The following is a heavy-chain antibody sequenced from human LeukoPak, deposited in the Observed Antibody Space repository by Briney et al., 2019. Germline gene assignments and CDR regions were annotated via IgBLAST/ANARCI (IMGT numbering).Heavy chain of an antibody. J-gene: IGHJ4*02. D-gene: IGHD3-10*01. CDR2: ISSSSSTI. CDR1: GFTFSSYS. V-gene: IGHV3-48*02. CDR3: ARDSPSYGSGTYYIDY. Sequence: GGSLRLSCAASGFTFSSYSMNWVRQAPGKGLEWVSYISSSSSTIYYADSVKGRFTISRDNAKNSLYLQMSSLRDDDTALYYCARDSPSYGSGTYYIDYWGQGTLVTVSS.